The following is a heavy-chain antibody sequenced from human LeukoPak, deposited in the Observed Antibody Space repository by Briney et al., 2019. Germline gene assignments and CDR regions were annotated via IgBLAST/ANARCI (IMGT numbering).Heavy chain of an antibody. CDR3: ATTLYSSSWLSAYYYYYYMDV. CDR2: ISSCGSTI. CDR1: GFTFSSYE. D-gene: IGHD6-13*01. J-gene: IGHJ6*03. Sequence: GGSLRLSCAASGFTFSSYEMKWVRQSPGKGVEGVSYISSCGSTIFYADSVEGRFPISRDKAKNSLYLKMNSLRAEDTAVYYCATTLYSSSWLSAYYYYYYMDVWGKGTTVTVSS. V-gene: IGHV3-48*03.